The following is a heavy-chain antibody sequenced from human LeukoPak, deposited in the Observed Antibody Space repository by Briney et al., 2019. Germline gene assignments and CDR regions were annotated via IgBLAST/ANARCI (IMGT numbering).Heavy chain of an antibody. D-gene: IGHD6-19*01. CDR3: ARGALYSGWSYYFDY. CDR1: GGSISLSYYY. V-gene: IGHV4-39*07. Sequence: SETLSLTCSVSGGSISLSYYYWGWIRQPPGKALEWIGSVYYSGTTSYNPSLKSRVTISVDMSKNHFSLRLSSVTAADTAMYYCARGALYSGWSYYFDYWGQGSQVTVSS. CDR2: VYYSGTT. J-gene: IGHJ4*02.